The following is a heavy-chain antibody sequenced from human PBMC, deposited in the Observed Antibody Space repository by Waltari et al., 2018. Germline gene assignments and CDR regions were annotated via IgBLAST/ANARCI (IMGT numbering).Heavy chain of an antibody. CDR1: GFTFDDYA. CDR2: ISWNSGSI. V-gene: IGHV3-9*03. CDR3: AKDKGASYAWYFDL. D-gene: IGHD1-26*01. Sequence: EVQLVDSGGGLVQPGRSLRLSCAASGFTFDDYAMHWVRQAPGKDLEWVSGISWNSGSIGYADSVKGRFTITRDNDKNSLYLQMNSLRAEDMALYYCAKDKGASYAWYFDLWGRGTLVTVSS. J-gene: IGHJ2*01.